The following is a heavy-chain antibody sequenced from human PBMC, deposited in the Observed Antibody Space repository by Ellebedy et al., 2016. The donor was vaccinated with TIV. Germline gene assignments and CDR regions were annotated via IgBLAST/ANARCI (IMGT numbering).Heavy chain of an antibody. CDR2: IYYSGST. Sequence: GSLRLXXTVSGGSISSSSYYWGWIRQPPGKGLEWIGSIYYSGSTYYNPSLKSRVTISVDTSKNQFSLKLSSVTAADTAVYYCARSMLIPGIVGATDFDYWGQGTLVTVSS. CDR1: GGSISSSSYY. D-gene: IGHD1-26*01. J-gene: IGHJ4*02. CDR3: ARSMLIPGIVGATDFDY. V-gene: IGHV4-39*01.